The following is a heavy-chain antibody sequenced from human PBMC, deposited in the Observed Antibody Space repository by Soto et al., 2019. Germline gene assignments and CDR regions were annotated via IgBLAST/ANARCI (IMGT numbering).Heavy chain of an antibody. CDR2: ISAYNGNT. D-gene: IGHD2-2*01. J-gene: IGHJ4*02. CDR3: ARDGIPDIVVVPAAMCDY. V-gene: IGHV1-18*01. CDR1: GYTFTSYG. Sequence: GPSVKVCCKASGYTFTSYGSRWVRQAPGQGLEWMGWISAYNGNTNYAQKLQGRVTMTTDTSTSTAYMELRSLRSDDTAVYYCARDGIPDIVVVPAAMCDYWGQGTLVTVSS.